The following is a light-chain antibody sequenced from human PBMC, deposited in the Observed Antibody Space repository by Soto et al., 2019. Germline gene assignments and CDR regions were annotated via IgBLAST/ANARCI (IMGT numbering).Light chain of an antibody. CDR3: QQYGSSSSIT. Sequence: EFTQSPGTLSLSPGERAALSCRASETISSGYVAWYQQKPGQAPRLLIYGASSRANGIPVRSSGSGSGTDLTLTISRLEPEDFAVYYCQQYGSSSSITFGQGTRLEIK. V-gene: IGKV3-20*01. J-gene: IGKJ5*01. CDR2: GAS. CDR1: ETISSGY.